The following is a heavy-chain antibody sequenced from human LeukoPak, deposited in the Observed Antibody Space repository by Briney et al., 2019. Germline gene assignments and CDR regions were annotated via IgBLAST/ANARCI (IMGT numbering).Heavy chain of an antibody. Sequence: ASVKVSCKASGYIFTTYGISWVRQAPGQGLEWMGWISGDTGNTNYAQKVQDRVTMTTDTPTSTAYMELRSLRSDDTAVYYCARSFYDFDYWGQGTLVTVSS. D-gene: IGHD1-26*01. CDR2: ISGDTGNT. V-gene: IGHV1-18*01. CDR1: GYIFTTYG. J-gene: IGHJ4*02. CDR3: ARSFYDFDY.